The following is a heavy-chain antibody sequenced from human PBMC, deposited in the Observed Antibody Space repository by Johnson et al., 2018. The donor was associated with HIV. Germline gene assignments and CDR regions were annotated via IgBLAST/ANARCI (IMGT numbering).Heavy chain of an antibody. CDR1: GFTFSSYA. CDR3: ARESGGQYDAFDI. Sequence: MLLVESGGGLVQPGGSLRLSCAASGFTFSSYAMSWVRQAPGKGLEWVSAISGSGGSTYYADSVKGRFTISRDNSKNTLYLQMTSLRAEDTAVYYCARESGGQYDAFDIWGQGTMVTVSS. J-gene: IGHJ3*02. CDR2: ISGSGGST. V-gene: IGHV3-23*04. D-gene: IGHD3-16*01.